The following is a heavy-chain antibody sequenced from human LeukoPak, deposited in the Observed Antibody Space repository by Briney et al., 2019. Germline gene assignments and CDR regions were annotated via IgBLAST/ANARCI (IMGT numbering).Heavy chain of an antibody. CDR2: VNHGGTT. D-gene: IGHD3-10*01. J-gene: IGHJ6*04. CDR3: ARGVISVVRGFYYYYGMGV. V-gene: IGHV4-34*01. CDR1: DGSFSGYH. Sequence: SETLSLTCAVFDGSFSGYHWSWIRQSPGKGLEWIGEVNHGGTTIYNPSLKSRVTISVDTTKNQFSLKLSSVTAADTAVYYCARGVISVVRGFYYYYGMGVWGKGTTVTVSS.